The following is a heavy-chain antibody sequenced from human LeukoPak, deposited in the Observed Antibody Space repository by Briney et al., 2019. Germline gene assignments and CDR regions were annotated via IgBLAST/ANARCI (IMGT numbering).Heavy chain of an antibody. CDR3: AKADIITMVRGVTLDAFDI. J-gene: IGHJ3*02. CDR2: ISGSGGST. Sequence: GGSLRLSCAASGFTFSSYAMSWVRQAPGKGLEWGSAISGSGGSTYYADSVKGRFTISRDNSKNTLYLQMNSLRAEDTAVYYCAKADIITMVRGVTLDAFDIWGQGTMVTVSS. V-gene: IGHV3-23*01. CDR1: GFTFSSYA. D-gene: IGHD3-10*01.